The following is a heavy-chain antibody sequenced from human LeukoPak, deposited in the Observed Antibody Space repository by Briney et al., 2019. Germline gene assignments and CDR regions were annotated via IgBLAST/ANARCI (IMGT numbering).Heavy chain of an antibody. CDR1: GFTFSGYS. CDR3: ASDLPAATS. Sequence: GGSLRLSCAASGFTFSGYSMNWVRQAPGKGLEWVSSISGSSDYMFYADLAKGRFTISRDNAKNSLYLQMNSLRAEDTAVYYCASDLPAATSWGQGTLVTVSS. CDR2: ISGSSDYM. D-gene: IGHD2-2*01. V-gene: IGHV3-21*01. J-gene: IGHJ4*02.